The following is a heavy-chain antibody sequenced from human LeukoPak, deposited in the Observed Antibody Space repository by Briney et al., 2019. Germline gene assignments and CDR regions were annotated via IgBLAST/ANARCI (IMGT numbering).Heavy chain of an antibody. J-gene: IGHJ4*02. CDR1: GFSFITYG. Sequence: GGSLRLSCAAPGFSFITYGMHWVRQAPGKGPEWVAFIRSDGVSKYYADSVKGRFTISRDNSKNTLYLQMNSLRAEDTSVYYCNGEYDYRGQGTLVTVSS. CDR2: IRSDGVSK. V-gene: IGHV3-30*02. D-gene: IGHD4-17*01. CDR3: NGEYDY.